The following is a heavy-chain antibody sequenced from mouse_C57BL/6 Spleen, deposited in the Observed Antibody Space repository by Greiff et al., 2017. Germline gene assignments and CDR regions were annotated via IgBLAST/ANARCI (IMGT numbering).Heavy chain of an antibody. V-gene: IGHV6-3*01. Sequence: EVHLVESGGGLVQPGGSMKLSCVASGFTFSNYWMNWVRQSPEKGLEWVAQIRLKSDNYATHYAESVKGRFTISRDDSKSSVYLQMNNLRAEDTGIYYCTGELRDWYFDVWGTGTTVTVSS. CDR3: TGELRDWYFDV. J-gene: IGHJ1*03. CDR1: GFTFSNYW. CDR2: IRLKSDNYAT. D-gene: IGHD1-1*01.